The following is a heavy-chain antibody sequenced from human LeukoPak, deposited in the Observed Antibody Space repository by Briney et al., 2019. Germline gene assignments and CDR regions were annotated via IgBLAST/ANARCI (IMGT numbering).Heavy chain of an antibody. CDR1: GFTFSDHY. J-gene: IGHJ6*03. D-gene: IGHD3-3*01. CDR2: TRNKANSYTT. Sequence: PGGSLRLSCAASGFTFSDHYMDWVRQAPGKGLEWVGRTRNKANSYTTEYAASVKGRFTISRDDSKNSLYLQMNSLKTEDTAVYYCAREENYDFWSGYYNYMDVWGEGTTVTVSS. CDR3: AREENYDFWSGYYNYMDV. V-gene: IGHV3-72*01.